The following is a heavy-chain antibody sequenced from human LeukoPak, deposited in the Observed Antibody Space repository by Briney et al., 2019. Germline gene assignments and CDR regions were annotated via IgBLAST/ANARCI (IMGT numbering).Heavy chain of an antibody. CDR2: IYTSGST. CDR3: ARDHKGRYCSSTSCKYFDY. D-gene: IGHD2-2*01. J-gene: IGHJ4*02. CDR1: GGSIGSYY. Sequence: SETLSLTCTVSGGSIGSYYWSWIRQPAGKGLEWIGRIYTSGSTNYNPSLESRVTMSVDTSKNQFSLKLSSVTAADTAVYYCARDHKGRYCSSTSCKYFDYWGQGTLVTVSS. V-gene: IGHV4-4*07.